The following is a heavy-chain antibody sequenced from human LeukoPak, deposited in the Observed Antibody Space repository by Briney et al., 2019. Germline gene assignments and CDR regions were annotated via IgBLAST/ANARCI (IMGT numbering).Heavy chain of an antibody. Sequence: ASVKLSCKASGYTFTVYYMHWVRQPPGQGLEWMGWINPNSGGTNYAQKFQGRVTMTRDTSISTAYMELSRLRSDDPAVYYCARVYSSGWPYYYYYMDVWGKGTTVTVSS. J-gene: IGHJ6*03. CDR1: GYTFTVYY. CDR2: INPNSGGT. V-gene: IGHV1-2*02. CDR3: ARVYSSGWPYYYYYMDV. D-gene: IGHD6-19*01.